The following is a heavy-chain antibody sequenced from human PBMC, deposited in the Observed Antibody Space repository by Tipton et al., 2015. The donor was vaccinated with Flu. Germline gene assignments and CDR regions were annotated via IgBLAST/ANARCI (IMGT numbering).Heavy chain of an antibody. CDR1: GFTFSDYW. D-gene: IGHD3-16*01. V-gene: IGHV3-7*01. CDR3: ARGGLAPGEY. CDR2: IKQDGSER. J-gene: IGHJ4*02. Sequence: QLVQSGGGLVQPGGSLRLSCAASGFTFSDYWMAWVRQAPGKGLEWVANIKQDGSERYYVDSVKGRFTISRDNAKNSLFLQMNSLRAEDTAVYYCARGGLAPGEYWGQGTLVTVSS.